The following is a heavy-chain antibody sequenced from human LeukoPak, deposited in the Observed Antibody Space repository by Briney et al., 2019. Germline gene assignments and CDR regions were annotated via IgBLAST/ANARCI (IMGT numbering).Heavy chain of an antibody. CDR1: GYSISSGYY. D-gene: IGHD2-2*02. V-gene: IGHV4-38-2*02. CDR3: ARVYLRGWTWRWFDP. J-gene: IGHJ5*02. Sequence: PSETLSLTCTVSGYSISSGYYWGWIRQPPGKGLEWIGSIYHSGSTYYNPSLKSRVTISVDTSKNQFSLKLSSVTAADTAVYYCARVYLRGWTWRWFDPWGQGTLVTVSS. CDR2: IYHSGST.